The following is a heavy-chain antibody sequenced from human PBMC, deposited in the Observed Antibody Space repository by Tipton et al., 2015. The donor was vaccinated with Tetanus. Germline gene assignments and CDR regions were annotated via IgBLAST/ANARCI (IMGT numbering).Heavy chain of an antibody. Sequence: QLVQSGAEVKKPGASVKVSCKASGYTFTGYYMHWVRQAPGQGLEWMGWINPNSGGTNYAQKFQGRVTMTRDTSISTAYMELSRLRSDDTAVYYCARDHIVVLVAPEYYFYCYGMDVWGQGTTVTVSS. CDR1: GYTFTGYY. CDR3: ARDHIVVLVAPEYYFYCYGMDV. V-gene: IGHV1-2*02. J-gene: IGHJ6*02. D-gene: IGHD2-15*01. CDR2: INPNSGGT.